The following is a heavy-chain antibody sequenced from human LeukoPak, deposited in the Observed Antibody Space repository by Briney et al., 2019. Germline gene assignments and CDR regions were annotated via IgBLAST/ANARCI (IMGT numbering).Heavy chain of an antibody. CDR1: GGSISSGGYY. J-gene: IGHJ4*02. V-gene: IGHV4-30-2*01. Sequence: SQTLSLTCTVSGGSISSGGYYWSWIRQPPGKGLEWIGYIYHSGSTYYNPSLKSRVTITVDRSKNQFSLKLSSVTAADTAVYYCARGSYGDDYGGHYFDYWGQGTLVTVSS. CDR2: IYHSGST. CDR3: ARGSYGDDYGGHYFDY. D-gene: IGHD4-23*01.